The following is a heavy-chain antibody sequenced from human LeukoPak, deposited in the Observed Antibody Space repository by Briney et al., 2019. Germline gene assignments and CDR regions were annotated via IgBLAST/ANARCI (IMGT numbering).Heavy chain of an antibody. CDR1: GFTFSVAA. CDR2: ISGSGGST. V-gene: IGHV3-23*01. Sequence: GGSLRLSCAASGFTFSVAAMTWVRQAPGKGLEWVSAISGSGGSTYYADSVKGRFTISRDNSKNTLFLQMNSLRAEDTAVYYCAKDRSCSGSSCNVGSWGQGTMVTVSS. J-gene: IGHJ3*01. CDR3: AKDRSCSGSSCNVGS. D-gene: IGHD2-2*01.